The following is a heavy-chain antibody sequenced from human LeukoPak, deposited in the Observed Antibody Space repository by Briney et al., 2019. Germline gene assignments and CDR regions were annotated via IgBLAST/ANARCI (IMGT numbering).Heavy chain of an antibody. Sequence: GGSLRLSCVASGFPFSSYWMTCVRQAPGKGLEWVANIKQDGSKKSYVDSVKGRFTISRDNAKNSLYLQMNSPRAEDTAIYYCTRVGYIDEGIDYWGQGTLVTVSS. J-gene: IGHJ4*02. CDR3: TRVGYIDEGIDY. CDR1: GFPFSSYW. D-gene: IGHD5-24*01. CDR2: IKQDGSKK. V-gene: IGHV3-7*04.